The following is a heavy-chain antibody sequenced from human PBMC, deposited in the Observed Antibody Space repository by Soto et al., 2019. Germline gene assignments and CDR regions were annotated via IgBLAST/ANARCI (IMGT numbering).Heavy chain of an antibody. J-gene: IGHJ4*02. Sequence: SETLSLTCTVSGGSISSSSYYWGWIRQPPGKGLEWIGNIYQSGTTDYNPSLKSRVTISVDSSKNQFSLKLSSVTAADTAVYYCARDNRSGYYFDYWGQGTLVTVSS. V-gene: IGHV4-39*07. CDR2: IYQSGTT. CDR3: ARDNRSGYYFDY. D-gene: IGHD3-22*01. CDR1: GGSISSSSYY.